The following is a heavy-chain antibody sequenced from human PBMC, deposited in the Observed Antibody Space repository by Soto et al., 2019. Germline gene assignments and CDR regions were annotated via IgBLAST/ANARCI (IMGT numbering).Heavy chain of an antibody. CDR3: ARVRHIVVVTAGDYYGMDV. J-gene: IGHJ6*02. D-gene: IGHD2-21*02. Sequence: QVQLVQSGAEVKKPGSSVKVSCKASGGTFSSYAISWVRQAPGQGLEWMGGIIPIFGTANYAQKFQGRVTITADESTSTAYMELSSLRSEDTAVYYCARVRHIVVVTAGDYYGMDVWGQGTTVTVSS. CDR2: IIPIFGTA. V-gene: IGHV1-69*12. CDR1: GGTFSSYA.